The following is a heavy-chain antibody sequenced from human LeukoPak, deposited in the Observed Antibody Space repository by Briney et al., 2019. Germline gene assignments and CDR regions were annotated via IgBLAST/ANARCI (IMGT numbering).Heavy chain of an antibody. V-gene: IGHV4-30-4*01. CDR2: IYYSGST. CDR3: ARRGYGSGSYHFDY. J-gene: IGHJ4*02. D-gene: IGHD3-10*01. CDR1: GGSISSYY. Sequence: SETLSLTCTVSGGSISSYYWSWIRQPPGKGLEWIGYIYYSGSTYYNPSLKSRVTISVDTSKNQFSLKLSSVTAADTAVYYCARRGYGSGSYHFDYWGQGTLVTVSS.